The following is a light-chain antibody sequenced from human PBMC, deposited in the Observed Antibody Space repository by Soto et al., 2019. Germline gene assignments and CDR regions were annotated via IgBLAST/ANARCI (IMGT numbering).Light chain of an antibody. J-gene: IGKJ3*01. CDR1: QSISNH. CDR3: QQSYYNPRT. V-gene: IGKV1-39*01. CDR2: AAS. Sequence: DIQMTQSPSSLSASVEDRVIITCRASQSISNHLNWYQQKPGKAPKLLIFAASSLQSGVPSRFSGSRSGPDFTLTISSLQPEDFATYYCQQSYYNPRTFGPGTKVDIK.